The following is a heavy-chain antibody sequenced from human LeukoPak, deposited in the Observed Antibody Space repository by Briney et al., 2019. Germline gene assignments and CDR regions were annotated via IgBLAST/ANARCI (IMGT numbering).Heavy chain of an antibody. Sequence: SETLSLTCTVSGDSISGGDYYWSWIRQPPGKGLEWIGYIYYSGSTYYNPSLKSRVTISVDTSKNQFSLKLNSVTAADTAVYFCARGSMPDYWGQGTLVTVSS. J-gene: IGHJ4*02. D-gene: IGHD2/OR15-2a*01. CDR1: GDSISGGDYY. CDR3: ARGSMPDY. CDR2: IYYSGST. V-gene: IGHV4-30-4*08.